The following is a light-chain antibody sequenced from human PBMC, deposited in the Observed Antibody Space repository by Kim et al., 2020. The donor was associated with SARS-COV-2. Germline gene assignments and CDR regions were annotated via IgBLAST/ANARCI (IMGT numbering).Light chain of an antibody. CDR3: CSYAGSYTYV. V-gene: IGLV2-11*01. J-gene: IGLJ1*01. CDR1: SSDVGGYNY. CDR2: DVS. Sequence: GQSVTITCTGTSSDVGGYNYVSSYQQHPDKTPKLMVYDVSERPSGVPDRFSGSKSGNTASLTISGLQADDEADYYCCSYAGSYTYVFGTGTKVTVL.